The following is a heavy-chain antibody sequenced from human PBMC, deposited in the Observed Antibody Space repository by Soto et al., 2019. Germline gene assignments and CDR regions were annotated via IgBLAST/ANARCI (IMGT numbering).Heavy chain of an antibody. CDR3: AKGSYYDSSGDPEYFQH. D-gene: IGHD3-22*01. CDR2: ISGSGGST. J-gene: IGHJ1*01. Sequence: GGSLRLSCAASGFTFSSYAMSWVRQAPGKGLEWVSAISGSGGSTYYADSVKGRFTISRDNSKNTLYLQMNSLRAEDTAVYYCAKGSYYDSSGDPEYFQHWGQGTLVTVSS. V-gene: IGHV3-23*01. CDR1: GFTFSSYA.